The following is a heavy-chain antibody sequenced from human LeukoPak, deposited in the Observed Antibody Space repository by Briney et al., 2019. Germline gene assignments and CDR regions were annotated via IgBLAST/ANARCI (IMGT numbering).Heavy chain of an antibody. Sequence: GGSLRLSCAASGFTFSSYGMHWVRQAPGKALEWVAFIRYDGSNKYYADSVKGRFTISRDNSKNTLYLQMNSLRAEDTAVYYCAKDGIVVVPAAISPAGFDYWGQGTLVTVSS. V-gene: IGHV3-30*02. J-gene: IGHJ4*02. CDR3: AKDGIVVVPAAISPAGFDY. CDR1: GFTFSSYG. D-gene: IGHD2-2*01. CDR2: IRYDGSNK.